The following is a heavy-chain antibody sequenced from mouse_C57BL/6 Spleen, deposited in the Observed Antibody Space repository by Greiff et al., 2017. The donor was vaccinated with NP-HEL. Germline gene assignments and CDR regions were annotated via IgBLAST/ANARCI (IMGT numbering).Heavy chain of an antibody. CDR1: GYTFTSYD. V-gene: IGHV1-85*01. D-gene: IGHD1-1*01. CDR2: IYPRDGST. J-gene: IGHJ1*03. Sequence: QVQLKQSGPELVKPGASVKLSCKASGYTFTSYDINWVKQRPGQGLEWIGWIYPRDGSTKYNEKFKGKATLTVDTSSSTAYMELHSLTSEDSAVYFCARGIYYYGSSYPYWYFDVWGTGTTVTVSS. CDR3: ARGIYYYGSSYPYWYFDV.